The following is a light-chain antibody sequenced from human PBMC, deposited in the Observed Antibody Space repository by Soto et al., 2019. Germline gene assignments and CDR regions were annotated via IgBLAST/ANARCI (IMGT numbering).Light chain of an antibody. Sequence: QSVLTQPASVSGSPGQSITISCTGTSSDVGGYNYVSWYQQHPGKAPKLMIYDVSNRLSGVSNRFSGSKSGNTASLTISGLQAEDEAEYYCSSYTSSSTPYVFGTGTKLTVL. CDR2: DVS. V-gene: IGLV2-14*01. J-gene: IGLJ1*01. CDR3: SSYTSSSTPYV. CDR1: SSDVGGYNY.